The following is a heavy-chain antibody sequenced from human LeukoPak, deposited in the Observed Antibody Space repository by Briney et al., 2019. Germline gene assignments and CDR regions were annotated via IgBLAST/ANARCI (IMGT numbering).Heavy chain of an antibody. Sequence: GGSLRLSCAASGFTFSSYAMSWVRQAPGKGLEWVSAISGSGGSTYCADSVKGRFTISRDNSKNTLYLQMNSLRAEDTAVYYCATKASAQYYYYYYGMDVWGQGTTATVSS. CDR3: ATKASAQYYYYYYGMDV. CDR1: GFTFSSYA. J-gene: IGHJ6*02. CDR2: ISGSGGST. V-gene: IGHV3-23*01.